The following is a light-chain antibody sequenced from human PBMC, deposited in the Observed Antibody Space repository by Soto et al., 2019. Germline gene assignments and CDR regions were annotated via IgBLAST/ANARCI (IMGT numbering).Light chain of an antibody. CDR1: QSVSSN. J-gene: IGKJ3*01. V-gene: IGKV3-15*01. CDR3: QQYNNWPL. CDR2: GAS. Sequence: EIVMTQSPATLSVSPVERATLSCRASQSVSSNLAWYQQKPGQAPRLLIYGASTRATGIPARFSGSGSGTEFTLTISSLQSEDFAVYYCQQYNNWPLFGPGTKVDIK.